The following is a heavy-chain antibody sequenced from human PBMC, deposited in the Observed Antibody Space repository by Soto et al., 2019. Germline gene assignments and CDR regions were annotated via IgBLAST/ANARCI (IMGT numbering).Heavy chain of an antibody. D-gene: IGHD6-25*01. CDR3: ARDMSSGWYFDY. CDR2: IIPIFGTA. CDR1: GGTFSSYA. J-gene: IGHJ4*02. V-gene: IGHV1-69*13. Sequence: ASVQVSCKASGGTFSSYAISWVRQAPGQGLEWMGGIIPIFGTANYAQKFQGRVTITADESTSTAYMELSSLRSEDTAVYYCARDMSSGWYFDYWGQGTLVTVSS.